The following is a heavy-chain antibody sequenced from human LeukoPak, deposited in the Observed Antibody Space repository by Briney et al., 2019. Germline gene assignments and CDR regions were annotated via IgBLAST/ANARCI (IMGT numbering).Heavy chain of an antibody. CDR2: INTPGGST. CDR3: ARDKSSGYYYFDY. CDR1: GFTFSSYA. V-gene: IGHV3-23*01. J-gene: IGHJ4*02. Sequence: GGSLRLSCAASGFTFSSYAMSWVRQAPGKGLEWVSAINTPGGSTYYADSVKGRFTISRDNYKNTLYLQMNSLRAEDTALYYCARDKSSGYYYFDYWGQGTLVPVSS. D-gene: IGHD3-22*01.